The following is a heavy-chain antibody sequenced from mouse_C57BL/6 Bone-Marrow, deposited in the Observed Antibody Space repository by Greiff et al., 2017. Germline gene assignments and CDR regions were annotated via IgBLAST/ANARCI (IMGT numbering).Heavy chain of an antibody. V-gene: IGHV5-12*01. Sequence: DVMLVESGGGLVQPGGSLKLSCAASGFTFSDYYMYWVRQTPEKRLEWVAYISNGGGSTYYPDTVKGRFTISRDNAKNTLYLQRSRLKSEDTAMYYCARHGVTPYWGQGTLVTVSA. D-gene: IGHD2-1*01. CDR2: ISNGGGST. CDR3: ARHGVTPY. J-gene: IGHJ3*01. CDR1: GFTFSDYY.